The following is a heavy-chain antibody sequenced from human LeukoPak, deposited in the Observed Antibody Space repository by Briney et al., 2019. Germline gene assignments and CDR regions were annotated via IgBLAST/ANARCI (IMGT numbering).Heavy chain of an antibody. Sequence: NPSETLSLTCAVYGGSFSGYYWSWIRQPPGKGLEWIGEINHSGSTNYNPSLKSRVTISVDTSKNQFSLKLSSVTAADTAVYYCARHVYSSSWYRWFDPWGQGTLVTVSS. J-gene: IGHJ5*02. CDR2: INHSGST. V-gene: IGHV4-34*01. CDR3: ARHVYSSSWYRWFDP. D-gene: IGHD6-13*01. CDR1: GGSFSGYY.